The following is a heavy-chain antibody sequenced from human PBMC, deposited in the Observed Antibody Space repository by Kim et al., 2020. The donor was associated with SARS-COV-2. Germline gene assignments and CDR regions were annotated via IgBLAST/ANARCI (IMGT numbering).Heavy chain of an antibody. CDR2: IVAGSGTT. CDR3: AADYGTNGGPEC. Sequence: SVKVSCKASGFTFTSSYMHWVRQALGQRLEWMGWIVAGSGTTNYAQKFQERVTITRDMSTSTAYMELSSLRSEDTAVYYCAADYGTNGGPECWGQGTLVTVSS. CDR1: GFTFTSSY. J-gene: IGHJ4*02. V-gene: IGHV1-58*02. D-gene: IGHD2-8*01.